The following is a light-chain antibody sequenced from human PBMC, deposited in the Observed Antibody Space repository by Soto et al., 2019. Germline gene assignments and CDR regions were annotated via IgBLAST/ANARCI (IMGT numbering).Light chain of an antibody. CDR1: QSISSY. CDR3: QHGGA. Sequence: EIVLTQSPATLSLSPGERATLSCRAGQSISSYLAWYQQKPGQAPRLLIYDASSRATGIPARFSGSGSGTDFTLTISSLEPDYFAVYYCQHGGAFGPGTKVDIK. V-gene: IGKV3-11*01. CDR2: DAS. J-gene: IGKJ3*01.